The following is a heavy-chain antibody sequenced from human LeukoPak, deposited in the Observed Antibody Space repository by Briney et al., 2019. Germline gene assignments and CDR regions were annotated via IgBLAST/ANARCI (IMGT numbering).Heavy chain of an antibody. J-gene: IGHJ3*02. CDR3: ARYSGSYDAFDI. CDR1: GFTFSSYG. D-gene: IGHD1-26*01. Sequence: GGSLRLSCAASGFTFSSYGMHWVRQAPGKGLEWVAFIRYDGSNKYYADSVKGRFTISRDNSKNTLYLQMNSLRAEDTAVYYCARYSGSYDAFDIWGQGTMVTVSS. V-gene: IGHV3-30*02. CDR2: IRYDGSNK.